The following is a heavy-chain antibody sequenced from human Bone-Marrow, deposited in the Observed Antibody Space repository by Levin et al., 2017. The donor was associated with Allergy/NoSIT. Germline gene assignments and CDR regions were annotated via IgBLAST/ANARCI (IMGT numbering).Heavy chain of an antibody. Sequence: SQTLSLTCTVSGGSISSYYWSWIRQPPGKGLEWIGYIYYSGSTNYNPSLKSRVTISVDTSKNQFSLKLSSVTAADTAVYYGARDRYGDYLDYWGQGTLVTVSS. CDR3: ARDRYGDYLDY. D-gene: IGHD4-17*01. J-gene: IGHJ4*02. CDR2: IYYSGST. V-gene: IGHV4-59*01. CDR1: GGSISSYY.